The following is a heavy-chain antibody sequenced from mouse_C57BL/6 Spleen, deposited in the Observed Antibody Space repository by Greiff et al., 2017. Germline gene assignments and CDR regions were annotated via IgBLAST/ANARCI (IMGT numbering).Heavy chain of an antibody. Sequence: EVMLVESGGGLVKPGGSLKLSCAASGFTFSDYGMHWVRQAPEKGLEWVAYISSGSSTNYYADTVKGRFTISRDNAKNTLFLQMTSLRSEDTAMYYCARGLGGSFDYWGQGTTLTVSS. J-gene: IGHJ2*01. CDR2: ISSGSSTN. CDR3: ARGLGGSFDY. D-gene: IGHD3-3*01. CDR1: GFTFSDYG. V-gene: IGHV5-17*01.